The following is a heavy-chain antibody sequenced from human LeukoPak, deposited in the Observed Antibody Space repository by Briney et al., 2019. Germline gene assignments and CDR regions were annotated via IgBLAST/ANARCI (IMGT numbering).Heavy chain of an antibody. CDR2: IYPGDSDT. CDR3: ARQFTTADYYDDAFDI. V-gene: IGHV5-51*01. D-gene: IGHD3-22*01. Sequence: GESLKISCKGSGYSFTSYWIGWVRQMPGKGLEWMGIIYPGDSDTRYSPSFQGQVTISADKSISTAYLQWSSLKASDTAMYYCARQFTTADYYDDAFDIWGQGTMVTVSS. CDR1: GYSFTSYW. J-gene: IGHJ3*02.